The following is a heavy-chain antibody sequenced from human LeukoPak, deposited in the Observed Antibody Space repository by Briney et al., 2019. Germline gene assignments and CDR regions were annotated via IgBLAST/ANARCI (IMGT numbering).Heavy chain of an antibody. V-gene: IGHV1-18*01. CDR3: AREFRRAAYYDILTGYYNGGFDY. D-gene: IGHD3-9*01. CDR1: GYTFTSYG. Sequence: GASVKVSCKASGYTFTSYGISWVRQAPGQGLEWMGWISGYNGNTNYAQKFQGRVTMTTDTSTSTAYMELRTLRSDDTAVYYCAREFRRAAYYDILTGYYNGGFDYWGQGTLVTVSS. J-gene: IGHJ4*02. CDR2: ISGYNGNT.